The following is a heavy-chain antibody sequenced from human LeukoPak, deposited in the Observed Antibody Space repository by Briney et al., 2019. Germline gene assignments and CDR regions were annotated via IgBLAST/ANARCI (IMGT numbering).Heavy chain of an antibody. Sequence: PGGSLRLSCAASGFTFSSYGMQWVRQAPGKGLEWVAGISYDGSNKYFADSVKGRFTISRDNSKNTLYLQMNSLRAEDTAVYYCAKDSGIAVAGTLRAFDIWGQGTMVTVSS. CDR1: GFTFSSYG. J-gene: IGHJ3*02. D-gene: IGHD6-19*01. CDR3: AKDSGIAVAGTLRAFDI. CDR2: ISYDGSNK. V-gene: IGHV3-30*18.